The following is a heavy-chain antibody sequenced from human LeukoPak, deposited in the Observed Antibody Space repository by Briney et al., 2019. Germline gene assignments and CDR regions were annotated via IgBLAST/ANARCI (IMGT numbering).Heavy chain of an antibody. J-gene: IGHJ4*02. CDR1: GFTFISYG. Sequence: PGGSLRLSCAASGFTFISYGMHWVRQAPGKGLEWVAVIWYDGRNKYYADSVKGRFTISRDNSKNSPSLQMNSLRTEDTALYYCAKDGKNYFDYWGQGTLVTVSS. D-gene: IGHD1-26*01. CDR2: IWYDGRNK. V-gene: IGHV3-33*03. CDR3: AKDGKNYFDY.